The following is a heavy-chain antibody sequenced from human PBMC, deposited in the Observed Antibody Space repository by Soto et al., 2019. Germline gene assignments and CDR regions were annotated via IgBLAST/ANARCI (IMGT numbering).Heavy chain of an antibody. CDR1: GYCFNSYW. CDR2: IYPGDSDT. CDR3: ARVRSGWPPPSFDY. Sequence: DVRQVQSGAEVKKPGESLKISCKGSGYCFNSYWIGWVRQMPGKGLEWMGIIYPGDSDTRYSPSFQGQVTISADKSNRNAYLQWSSLKASDTAIYYCARVRSGWPPPSFDYWGLGTLVTVSS. D-gene: IGHD6-19*01. V-gene: IGHV5-51*01. J-gene: IGHJ4*02.